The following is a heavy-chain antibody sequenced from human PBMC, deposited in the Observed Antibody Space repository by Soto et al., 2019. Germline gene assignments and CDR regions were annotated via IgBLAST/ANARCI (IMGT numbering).Heavy chain of an antibody. CDR2: IIPIFGTA. Sequence: SVKVSCKASGGTFSSYAISWVRQAPGQGLEWMGGIIPIFGTANYAQKFQGRVTITADESTSTAYMELSSLRSEDTAVYYCASGSSSWYRWFDNWGQGTLVTVSS. J-gene: IGHJ5*02. V-gene: IGHV1-69*13. D-gene: IGHD6-13*01. CDR1: GGTFSSYA. CDR3: ASGSSSWYRWFDN.